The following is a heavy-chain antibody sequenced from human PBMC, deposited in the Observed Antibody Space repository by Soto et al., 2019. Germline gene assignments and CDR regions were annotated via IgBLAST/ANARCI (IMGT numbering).Heavy chain of an antibody. CDR1: GFTFSSYG. Sequence: QVQLVESGGGVVQPGRSLRLSCAASGFTFSSYGMHWVRQAPGKGLEWVAVIGYDGSNKYYADSVKGRFTISRDNSKNSLYLQMNSLRAEDTAVYYCARDYGIGDQHERDGAFDIWGQGTMVTVSS. D-gene: IGHD4-17*01. J-gene: IGHJ3*02. CDR2: IGYDGSNK. V-gene: IGHV3-33*01. CDR3: ARDYGIGDQHERDGAFDI.